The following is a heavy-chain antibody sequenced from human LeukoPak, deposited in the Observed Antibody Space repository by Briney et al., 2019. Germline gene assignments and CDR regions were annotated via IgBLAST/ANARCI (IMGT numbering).Heavy chain of an antibody. CDR1: GFTFSSYW. Sequence: PGGSLRLSCAASGFTFSSYWMSWVRQAPGKGLEWVSAISGGGENTYYGDSVKGRFTISRDNSKNTLYLQMNSLRAEDTATYYCAKPRAMTTGVGRYFDLWGRGTLVTVSS. D-gene: IGHD1-1*01. V-gene: IGHV3-23*01. CDR3: AKPRAMTTGVGRYFDL. J-gene: IGHJ2*01. CDR2: ISGGGENT.